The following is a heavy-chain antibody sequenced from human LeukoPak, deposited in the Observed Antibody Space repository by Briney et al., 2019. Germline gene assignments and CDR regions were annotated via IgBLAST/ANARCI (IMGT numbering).Heavy chain of an antibody. CDR2: IWYDGSNK. CDR1: GSIFSNYG. Sequence: GRSLRLSCAASGSIFSNYGMHWVRQAPGKGLEWVAVIWYDGSNKYYADSVQGRLIISRDSSKNTLYLQMNSLRAEDMAVYYCAKGAYDYIEMGYFDYWGQGTLVTVSS. V-gene: IGHV3-33*06. CDR3: AKGAYDYIEMGYFDY. J-gene: IGHJ4*02. D-gene: IGHD5-12*01.